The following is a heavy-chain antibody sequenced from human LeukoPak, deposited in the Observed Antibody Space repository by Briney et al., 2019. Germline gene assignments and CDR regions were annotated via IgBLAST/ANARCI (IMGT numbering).Heavy chain of an antibody. J-gene: IGHJ4*02. CDR3: AKFRADSSGWPFDY. V-gene: IGHV3-23*01. Sequence: GGSLRLSCAASVFTFGIYAMSWVRHAPWKGLEWIYSISGTSGNTYYADSVKGRFAISRDNSKDTLYLQMNSLRAEDTAIYYCAKFRADSSGWPFDYWGQGTLVTVSS. CDR2: ISGTSGNT. CDR1: VFTFGIYA. D-gene: IGHD6-19*01.